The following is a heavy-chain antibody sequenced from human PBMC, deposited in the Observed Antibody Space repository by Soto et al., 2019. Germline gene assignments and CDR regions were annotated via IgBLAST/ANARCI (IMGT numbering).Heavy chain of an antibody. J-gene: IGHJ4*02. CDR1: GGSFSGYY. Sequence: QVQLQQWGAGLLKPSETLSLTCAVYGGSFSGYYWCWILQPPGKGLEWSGESNHSGSTNYNPSLRRRVTISVDMSKNQFSLKLSSVTAADTEVYYGARGGRQQLIPAPISYKIDYWGQGTLVSVCS. CDR3: ARGGRQQLIPAPISYKIDY. V-gene: IGHV4-34*01. D-gene: IGHD6-13*01. CDR2: SNHSGST.